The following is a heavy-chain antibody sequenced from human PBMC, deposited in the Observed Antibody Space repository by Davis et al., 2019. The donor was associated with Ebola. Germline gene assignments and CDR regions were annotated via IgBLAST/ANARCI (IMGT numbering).Heavy chain of an antibody. CDR1: GFTFSSYA. D-gene: IGHD1-1*01. Sequence: GSLKISCAASGFTFSSYAMHWVRQAPGKGLEWVTVISYDGSNKYYADTVKGRFTISRDNSKNTLYLQMNSLRPEDTAVYYCARDWNDLYFFDYWGQGTLVTVSS. J-gene: IGHJ4*02. V-gene: IGHV3-30-3*01. CDR2: ISYDGSNK. CDR3: ARDWNDLYFFDY.